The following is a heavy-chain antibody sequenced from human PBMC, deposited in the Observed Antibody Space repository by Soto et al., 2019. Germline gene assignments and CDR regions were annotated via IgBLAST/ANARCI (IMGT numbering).Heavy chain of an antibody. D-gene: IGHD2-15*01. J-gene: IGHJ4*02. CDR2: IYPGDSDT. V-gene: IGHV5-51*01. CDR1: GYSFTSYW. Sequence: GGSLRLSCKGSGYSFTSYWIGWVRQMPGKGLEWMGIIYPGDSDTRYSPSFQGQVTISADKSISTAYLQWSSLKASDTAMYYCATIGTWYDPIFDYWGQGTLVTVSS. CDR3: ATIGTWYDPIFDY.